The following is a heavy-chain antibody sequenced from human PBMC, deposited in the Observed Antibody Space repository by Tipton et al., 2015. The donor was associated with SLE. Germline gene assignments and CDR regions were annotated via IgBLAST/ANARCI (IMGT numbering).Heavy chain of an antibody. Sequence: SGFTFNSHAMNWVRQAPGKGLEWVAGISGSGGSTYYADSVKGRFTISRDNSKNTLYLQMNSLRAEDTAVYYCARDGPSGSYGYWGQGTLVTVSS. V-gene: IGHV3-23*01. D-gene: IGHD1-26*01. CDR1: GFTFNSHA. J-gene: IGHJ4*02. CDR2: ISGSGGST. CDR3: ARDGPSGSYGY.